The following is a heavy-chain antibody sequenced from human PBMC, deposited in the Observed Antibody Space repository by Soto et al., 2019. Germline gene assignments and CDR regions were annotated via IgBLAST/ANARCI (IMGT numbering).Heavy chain of an antibody. CDR1: GFTFDDYA. CDR3: AKDIRLTGTTVDY. J-gene: IGHJ4*02. CDR2: ISWNSGSI. Sequence: EVQLVESGGGLVQPGRSLRLSCAASGFTFDDYAMHWVRQAPGKGLEWVSGISWNSGSIGYADSVKGRFTISRDNAKNSLYLQMNSLRAEDTALYYCAKDIRLTGTTVDYWCQGTLVTVSS. V-gene: IGHV3-9*01. D-gene: IGHD1-20*01.